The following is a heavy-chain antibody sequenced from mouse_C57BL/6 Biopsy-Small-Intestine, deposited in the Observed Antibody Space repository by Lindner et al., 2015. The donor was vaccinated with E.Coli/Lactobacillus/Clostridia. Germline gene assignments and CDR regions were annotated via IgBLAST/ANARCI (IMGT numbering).Heavy chain of an antibody. J-gene: IGHJ1*01. V-gene: IGHV1-82*01. CDR3: ARGGSYSNYRYFDV. CDR1: AYAFSSSW. D-gene: IGHD2-5*01. CDR2: IYPGDGDT. Sequence: VQLQESGPELVKPGASVKISCRASAYAFSSSWMNWVKQRPGKGLEWIGRIYPGDGDTNYNGKFRGKATLTADKSSSTAYMQLSSLTSEDSAVYFCARGGSYSNYRYFDVWGAGTTVTVSS.